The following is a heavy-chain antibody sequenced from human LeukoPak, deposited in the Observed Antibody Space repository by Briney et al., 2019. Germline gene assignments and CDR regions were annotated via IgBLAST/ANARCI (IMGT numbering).Heavy chain of an antibody. CDR3: ARDRQYWEPLDY. D-gene: IGHD1-26*01. J-gene: IGHJ4*02. V-gene: IGHV3-48*03. CDR1: GITFSSYE. Sequence: GGSLRLSCAASGITFSSYEMNWVRQAPGKGLEWVSYISSSGRTKYDADSVKGRFTISRDNVKNSLYLQMNSLRAEDTAVYYCARDRQYWEPLDYWGQGTLVTVSS. CDR2: ISSSGRTK.